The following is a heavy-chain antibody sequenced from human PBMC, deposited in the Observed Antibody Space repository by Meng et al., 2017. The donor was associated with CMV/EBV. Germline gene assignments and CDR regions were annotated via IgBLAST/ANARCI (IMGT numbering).Heavy chain of an antibody. D-gene: IGHD3-22*01. CDR1: GYTFTSYD. CDR2: MNPNSGNT. V-gene: IGHV1-8*01. Sequence: ASAKVSCKASGYTFTSYDINWVRQATGQGLEWMGWMNPNSGNTGYAQKFQGRVTMTRNTSISTAYMELSSLRSEDTAVYYCARVSRSGYYSFDYWGQGTLVTVSS. J-gene: IGHJ4*02. CDR3: ARVSRSGYYSFDY.